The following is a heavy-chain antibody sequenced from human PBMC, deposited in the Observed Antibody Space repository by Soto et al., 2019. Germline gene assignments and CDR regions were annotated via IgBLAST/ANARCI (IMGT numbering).Heavy chain of an antibody. Sequence: SETLSLTCTVSGGSISSYYWSWIRQPPGKGLEWIGYIYYSGSTNYNPSLKSRVTISVDTSKNQFSLKLSSVTAADTAVYYCARPIVATTSNYYYYYGMDVWGQGTTVTVSS. J-gene: IGHJ6*02. V-gene: IGHV4-59*01. CDR2: IYYSGST. CDR3: ARPIVATTSNYYYYYGMDV. D-gene: IGHD5-12*01. CDR1: GGSISSYY.